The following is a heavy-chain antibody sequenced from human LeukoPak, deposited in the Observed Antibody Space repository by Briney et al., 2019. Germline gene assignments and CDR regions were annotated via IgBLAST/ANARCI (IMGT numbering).Heavy chain of an antibody. J-gene: IGHJ5*02. CDR1: GGSISSYY. CDR3: ARDASPITMLRGSRFDP. CDR2: ISTSGST. Sequence: SETLSLTCTVSGGSISSYYWSWIRQPAGKGLEWIGRISTSGSTTYNPSLKSRVTMSVDTSRNQFSLKLSSVTAADTAVYYCARDASPITMLRGSRFDPWGQGTLVTVSS. V-gene: IGHV4-4*07. D-gene: IGHD3-10*01.